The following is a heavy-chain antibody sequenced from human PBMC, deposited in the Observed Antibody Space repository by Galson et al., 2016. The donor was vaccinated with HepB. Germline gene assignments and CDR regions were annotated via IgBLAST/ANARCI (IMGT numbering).Heavy chain of an antibody. J-gene: IGHJ4*02. V-gene: IGHV4-61*01. CDR2: ISYTGST. Sequence: ETLSLTCTVSGGSVSSGTYYWSWIRQSPGRGLEWIGYISYTGSTEYNPSLKSRVTISRNTSRDQSSLNLSSVNAAATAVYDCARGPRTTTYIGYLFYFWGQGTLVTVSS. CDR1: GGSVSSGTYY. CDR3: ARGPRTTTYIGYLFYF. D-gene: IGHD5-12*01.